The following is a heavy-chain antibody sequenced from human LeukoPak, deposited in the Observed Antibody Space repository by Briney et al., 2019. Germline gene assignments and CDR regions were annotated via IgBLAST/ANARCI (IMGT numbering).Heavy chain of an antibody. CDR1: GGSISSYY. CDR2: IYYSGST. V-gene: IGHV4-59*01. CDR3: ARQEGGSNGRLFY. Sequence: SETLSLTCTVSGGSISSYYWSWIRQPPGKGLEWIGYIYYSGSTNYNPSLKSRVTISVDTSKNQFSLKLSSVTAADTAVYYCARQEGGSNGRLFYWDQGTLVTVSS. J-gene: IGHJ4*02. D-gene: IGHD2-15*01.